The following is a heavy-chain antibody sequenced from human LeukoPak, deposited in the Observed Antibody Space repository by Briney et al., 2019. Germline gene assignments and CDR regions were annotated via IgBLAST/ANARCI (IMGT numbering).Heavy chain of an antibody. J-gene: IGHJ4*02. CDR3: AKGSSNYPYYFDF. D-gene: IGHD2-2*01. CDR1: GFTFSSYA. Sequence: GGSLRLSCAASGFTFSSYAMSWVRQAPGKGLEGVSAIRGSGGSTYYADSVKGRFTISRDNSKNTLYLQMNSLRAEDTALYYCAKGSSNYPYYFDFWGQGTLVTVSS. CDR2: IRGSGGST. V-gene: IGHV3-23*01.